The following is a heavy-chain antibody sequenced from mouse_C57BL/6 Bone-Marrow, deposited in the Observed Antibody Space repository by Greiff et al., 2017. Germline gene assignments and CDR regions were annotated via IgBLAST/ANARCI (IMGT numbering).Heavy chain of an antibody. CDR3: VYYGNFLAY. CDR1: GYTFTSYG. D-gene: IGHD2-1*01. Sequence: VQLQQSGAELARPGASVKLSCKASGYTFTSYGISWVKQRPGQGLEWIGEIYPRSGNTYYNEKFKGKVTLTADKSSSTAYMELRSLTSEDSAVYFCVYYGNFLAYWGQGSLVAVSA. CDR2: IYPRSGNT. V-gene: IGHV1-81*01. J-gene: IGHJ3*01.